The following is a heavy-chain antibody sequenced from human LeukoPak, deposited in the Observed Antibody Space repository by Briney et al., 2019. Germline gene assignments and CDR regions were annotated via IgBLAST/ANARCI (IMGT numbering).Heavy chain of an antibody. D-gene: IGHD6-13*01. J-gene: IGHJ4*02. Sequence: GGSLRLSCAASGFTFISYSMNWVRQAPGKGLEWVSSISSSSSYIYYAASVKGRFTISRDNAKNSLYLQMNSLRAEDTAVYYCARGPLAAAGDYWGQGTLVTVSS. CDR3: ARGPLAAAGDY. CDR2: ISSSSSYI. V-gene: IGHV3-21*01. CDR1: GFTFISYS.